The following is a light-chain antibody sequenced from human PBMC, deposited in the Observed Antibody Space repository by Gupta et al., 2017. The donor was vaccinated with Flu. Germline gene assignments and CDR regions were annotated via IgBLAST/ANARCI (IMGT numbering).Light chain of an antibody. CDR2: DVS. J-gene: IGLJ1*01. CDR3: CSYGGGDSSTLV. Sequence: TISFSGTACNIGVFTYGACYHLHPGKAPNLILFDVSKRHSGAPDRFSCSNSGNTASLTVAALQTEDEADYYCCSYGGGDSSTLVFGTGTKVTV. V-gene: IGLV2-11*03. CDR1: ACNIGVFTY.